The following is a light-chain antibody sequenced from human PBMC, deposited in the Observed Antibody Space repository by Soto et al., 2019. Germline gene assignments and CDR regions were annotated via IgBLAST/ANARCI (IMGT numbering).Light chain of an antibody. CDR2: DVS. CDR3: SAVATTSPLV. V-gene: IGLV2-14*03. J-gene: IGLJ3*02. CDR1: TSDIGAYNY. Sequence: QSVLTQPASVSGSPGQSITISCTGTTSDIGAYNYVAWYQRHPGKGTKLLIYDVSVRPSGVSNRFSGSKSGNTASLTISGLQTEDEADYYCSAVATTSPLVFGGGTKLTVL.